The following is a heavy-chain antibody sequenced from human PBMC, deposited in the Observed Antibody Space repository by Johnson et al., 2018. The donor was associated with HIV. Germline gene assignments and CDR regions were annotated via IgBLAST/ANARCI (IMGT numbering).Heavy chain of an antibody. D-gene: IGHD2-21*01. V-gene: IGHV3-7*01. Sequence: VQLVESGGGLVQPGGSLRLSCAASGFTFSSYWMSWVRQAPGKGLEWVANIKQDGSEKYYVDSVKGRFTISRDNAKNSLYLQMNSLRAEDTAVYYWGKGMWCHDAFEIWGQGTMVTVSS. CDR2: IKQDGSEK. CDR1: GFTFSSYW. J-gene: IGHJ3*02. CDR3: GKGMWCHDAFEI.